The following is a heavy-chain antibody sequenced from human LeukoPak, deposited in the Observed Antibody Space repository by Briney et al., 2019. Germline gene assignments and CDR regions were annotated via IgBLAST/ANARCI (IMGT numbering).Heavy chain of an antibody. CDR2: ISSSGSAI. V-gene: IGHV3-48*01. CDR1: GSPLSSYS. D-gene: IGHD2-15*01. CDR3: VRVKGSYFDY. Sequence: GGSLRLSCAASGSPLSSYSINWVRQAPGKGLEWVSYISSSGSAIYYVDSVKGRFTVSRDNAKNSLFLQMNSPRAEDTAVYYCVRVKGSYFDYWGQGALVTVSS. J-gene: IGHJ4*02.